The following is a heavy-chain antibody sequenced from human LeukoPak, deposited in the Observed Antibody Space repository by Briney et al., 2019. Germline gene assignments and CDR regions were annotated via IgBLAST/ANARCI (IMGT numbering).Heavy chain of an antibody. D-gene: IGHD3-22*01. CDR3: ATSYYYDSSGYRILDY. Sequence: SETLSLTCTVSGGSISSSNYYWGWIRQPPGKGLEWIGSIYYSGSTYYNPSLKSRVTIFVDTSKNQFSLKLSSVTAADTAVYYCATSYYYDSSGYRILDYWGLGTLVTVSS. J-gene: IGHJ4*02. V-gene: IGHV4-39*01. CDR2: IYYSGST. CDR1: GGSISSSNYY.